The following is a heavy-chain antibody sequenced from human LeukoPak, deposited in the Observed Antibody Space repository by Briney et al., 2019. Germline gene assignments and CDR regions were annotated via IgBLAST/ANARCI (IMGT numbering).Heavy chain of an antibody. CDR3: ATRMGQLVQYNYYGMDV. V-gene: IGHV1-24*01. J-gene: IGHJ6*02. Sequence: ASVKVSCKVSGYTLTELSMHWVRQAPGKGLEWMGGFDLEDGDTIYAQKFQGRVTMAEDTSTDTAYMELSSLRSEDTAVYYCATRMGQLVQYNYYGMDVWGQGTTATVSS. CDR1: GYTLTELS. CDR2: FDLEDGDT. D-gene: IGHD6-6*01.